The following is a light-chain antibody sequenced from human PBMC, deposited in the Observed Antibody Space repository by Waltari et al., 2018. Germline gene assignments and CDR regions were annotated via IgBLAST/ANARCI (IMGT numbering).Light chain of an antibody. CDR1: QIVSSSY. V-gene: IGKV3-20*01. CDR2: GAS. Sequence: EIVLTQTPGTLSLSPGERATLSCRASQIVSSSYLAWYQQKPGQAPRLLIYGASSRATGIPDRLSGSGSGTDFTLTISRLEPEDFAVYYCQQYHSSPYTFGQGTKLEIK. CDR3: QQYHSSPYT. J-gene: IGKJ2*01.